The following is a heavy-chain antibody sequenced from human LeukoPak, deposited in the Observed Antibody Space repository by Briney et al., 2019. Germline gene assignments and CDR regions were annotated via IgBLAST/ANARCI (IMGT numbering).Heavy chain of an antibody. D-gene: IGHD6-19*01. Sequence: GASVKVSCKASGYTFTGYYMHWVRQAPGQGLEWMGWINPNSGGTNYAQKFQGRVTMTRDTSISTAYMELSRLRSDDTAVYYCARVGAGSGWSQGNDAFDIWDQGTMVTVSS. V-gene: IGHV1-2*02. CDR1: GYTFTGYY. CDR3: ARVGAGSGWSQGNDAFDI. J-gene: IGHJ3*02. CDR2: INPNSGGT.